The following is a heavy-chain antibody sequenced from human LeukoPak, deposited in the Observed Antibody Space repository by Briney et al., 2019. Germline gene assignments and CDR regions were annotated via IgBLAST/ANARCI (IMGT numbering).Heavy chain of an antibody. CDR3: AKDKSYGSGNYEFDY. CDR2: ITGSGGST. J-gene: IGHJ4*02. D-gene: IGHD3-10*01. Sequence: GGSLRLSCAASGFTFSSYAMSWVRQAPGKGLEWVSGITGSGGSTYCSDSVDGRFIISRDNSKNTLYLQMSSLRADDTAVYYCAKDKSYGSGNYEFDYWGQGTLVTVSS. V-gene: IGHV3-23*01. CDR1: GFTFSSYA.